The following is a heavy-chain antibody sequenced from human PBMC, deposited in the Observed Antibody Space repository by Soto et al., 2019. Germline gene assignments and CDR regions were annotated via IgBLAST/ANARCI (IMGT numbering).Heavy chain of an antibody. CDR2: IKQDGSEK. V-gene: IGHV3-7*03. CDR3: ARDETWGPRYFDY. D-gene: IGHD7-27*01. J-gene: IGHJ4*02. CDR1: GFTFSNYY. Sequence: PGGSLRLSCAASGFTFSNYYMTWVRRAPGKGLEWVANIKQDGSEKDYVDSVKGRFTISRDNAKNSLYLQMNSLRAEDTAVYYCARDETWGPRYFDYWGQGTLVTVSS.